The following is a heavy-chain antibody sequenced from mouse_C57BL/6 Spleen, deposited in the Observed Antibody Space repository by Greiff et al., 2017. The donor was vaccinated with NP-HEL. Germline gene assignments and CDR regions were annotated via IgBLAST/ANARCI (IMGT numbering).Heavy chain of an antibody. CDR1: GFTFSDYG. V-gene: IGHV5-17*01. J-gene: IGHJ1*03. CDR3: ASLYGSDWVFDV. CDR2: ISSGSSTI. Sequence: EVKVVESGGGLVKPGGSLKLSCAASGFTFSDYGMHWVRQAPEKGLEWVAYISSGSSTIYYADTVKGRFTISRDNAKNTLFLQMTSLRSEDTAMYYCASLYGSDWVFDVWGTGTTVTVSS. D-gene: IGHD2-2*01.